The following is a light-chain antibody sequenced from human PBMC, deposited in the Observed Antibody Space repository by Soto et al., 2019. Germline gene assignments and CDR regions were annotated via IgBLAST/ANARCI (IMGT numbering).Light chain of an antibody. V-gene: IGKV3-15*01. CDR3: QQYNNWPWT. CDR2: GAS. J-gene: IGKJ1*01. CDR1: QSVSSN. Sequence: EIVMTQSPATLSVSPGERATLSCRASQSVSSNLAWYQQKPGQALRLLIYGASTRATGIAARFSGSGSGTEFTLTISSLQSEDFAVYYCQQYNNWPWTFGQGTKVDIK.